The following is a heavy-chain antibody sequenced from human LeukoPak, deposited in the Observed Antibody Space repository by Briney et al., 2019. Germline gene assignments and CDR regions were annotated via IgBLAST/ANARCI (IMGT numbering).Heavy chain of an antibody. CDR3: ARRRSGTYVDY. Sequence: GESLKISCKVSGYRFTDYWIAWVRQMPGKGLEWMGIIYPGDSDTRYSPSFQGQVTISADKSITTAYLRWSSLKASDSAMYYCARRRSGTYVDYWGQGTLVTVSS. D-gene: IGHD1-26*01. CDR2: IYPGDSDT. CDR1: GYRFTDYW. V-gene: IGHV5-51*01. J-gene: IGHJ4*02.